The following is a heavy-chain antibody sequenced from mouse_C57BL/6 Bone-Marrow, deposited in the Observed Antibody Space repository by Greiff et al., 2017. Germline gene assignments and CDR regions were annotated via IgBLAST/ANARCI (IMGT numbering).Heavy chain of an antibody. CDR2: IDPETGGT. V-gene: IGHV1-15*01. CDR1: GYTFTDYE. CDR3: TRRGDYGSSFFAY. J-gene: IGHJ3*01. D-gene: IGHD1-1*01. Sequence: QVQLKQSGAELVRPGASVTLSCKASGYTFTDYEMHWVKQTPVHGLEWIGAIDPETGGTAYNQKFKGKAILTADKSSSTAYMELRSLTSEDSAVYYCTRRGDYGSSFFAYWGQGTLVTVSA.